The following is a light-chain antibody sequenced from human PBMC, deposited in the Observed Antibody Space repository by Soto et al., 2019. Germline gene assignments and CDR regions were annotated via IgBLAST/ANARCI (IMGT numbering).Light chain of an antibody. CDR2: AAS. J-gene: IGKJ1*01. Sequence: DIQMTQSPSSLSASVGDRVTISCRASQSISRYVNWYQHKPGKAPNLLIYAASSLQSGVPSRFSGSGSGTDFTLTISSLQPEDFATYYCQQTYSIPGTFGQGTKVEIK. CDR3: QQTYSIPGT. V-gene: IGKV1-39*01. CDR1: QSISRY.